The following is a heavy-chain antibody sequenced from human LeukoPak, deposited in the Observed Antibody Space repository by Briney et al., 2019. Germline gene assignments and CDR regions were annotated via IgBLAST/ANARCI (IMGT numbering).Heavy chain of an antibody. D-gene: IGHD2-2*02. CDR3: AKDGRTGIVVVPAAIFLPGVVYYYGMDV. CDR2: ISGSGGST. CDR1: GFTFSSYA. J-gene: IGHJ6*02. Sequence: GGSLRLSCAASGFTFSSYAMRWVRQAPGKGLEWVSAISGSGGSTYYADSVKGRFTISRDNSKNTLYLQMNSLRAEDTAVYYCAKDGRTGIVVVPAAIFLPGVVYYYGMDVWGQGTTVTVSS. V-gene: IGHV3-23*01.